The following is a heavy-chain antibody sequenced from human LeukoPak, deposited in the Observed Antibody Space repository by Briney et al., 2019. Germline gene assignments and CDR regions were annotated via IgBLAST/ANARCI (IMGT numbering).Heavy chain of an antibody. Sequence: GGSLRLSCAASGFTFSSYEMHWVRQAPGKGLEWVSYISSGGSITYYADSVKGRFIISRDDAKNSLYLQMNSLRAEDTAVYYCATPTLNSGRYGGLDYWGQGTLVTVSS. V-gene: IGHV3-48*03. CDR3: ATPTLNSGRYGGLDY. D-gene: IGHD1-26*01. CDR2: ISSGGSIT. CDR1: GFTFSSYE. J-gene: IGHJ4*02.